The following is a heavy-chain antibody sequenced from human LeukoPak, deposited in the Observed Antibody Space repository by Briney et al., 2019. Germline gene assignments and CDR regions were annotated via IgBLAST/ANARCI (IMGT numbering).Heavy chain of an antibody. Sequence: ASVKVCCKASGYSFTSSYIHWVRQAPGQGLEYMGIVNPSGGSASYAQKFRGRVTITADESTSTAYMELSSLRSEDTAVYYCARAVGATRYYGMDVWGQGTTVAVSS. V-gene: IGHV1-46*01. CDR2: VNPSGGSA. J-gene: IGHJ6*02. D-gene: IGHD1-26*01. CDR1: GYSFTSSY. CDR3: ARAVGATRYYGMDV.